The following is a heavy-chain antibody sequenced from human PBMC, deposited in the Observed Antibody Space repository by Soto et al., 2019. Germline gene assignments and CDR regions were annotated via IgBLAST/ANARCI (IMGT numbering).Heavy chain of an antibody. CDR3: AREGYYGSGSADY. CDR1: GYTFNRYG. V-gene: IGHV1-18*01. D-gene: IGHD3-10*01. Sequence: QVQLVQSGAEVKKPGASVKVSCKASGYTFNRYGISWVRQAPGRGLEWMGWISAYNGNTNFAQKLQGRVTMTTDTSTSTAYTELRSLRADDTAVYYCAREGYYGSGSADYWGQGTLVTVSS. J-gene: IGHJ4*02. CDR2: ISAYNGNT.